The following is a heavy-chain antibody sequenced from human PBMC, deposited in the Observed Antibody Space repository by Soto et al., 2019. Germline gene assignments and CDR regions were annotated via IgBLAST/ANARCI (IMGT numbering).Heavy chain of an antibody. V-gene: IGHV3-23*01. CDR1: GFTSTNYA. Sequence: SLRLSCAASGFTSTNYAMTWARQAPGKGLEWVSSLLRSGSTTYYADSVKGRFTISSDISANSLYLQMDSLRAEDTAVYYCAKDAVSGDGIWLLDSWGQGTVVTVSS. CDR2: LLRSGSTT. D-gene: IGHD4-17*01. J-gene: IGHJ4*02. CDR3: AKDAVSGDGIWLLDS.